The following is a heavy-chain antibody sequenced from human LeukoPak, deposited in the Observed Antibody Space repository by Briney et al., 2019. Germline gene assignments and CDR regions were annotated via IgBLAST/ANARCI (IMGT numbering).Heavy chain of an antibody. J-gene: IGHJ6*03. V-gene: IGHV4-34*01. CDR1: GGSFSDYYWSGYY. CDR2: INHSGST. D-gene: IGHD1-26*01. Sequence: SETLSLTCAVYGGSFSDYYWSGYYWSWIRQPPGKGLEWIGEINHSGSTNYNPSLKSRVTISVDTSKNQFSLKVNSVTAADTAVYYCARGNSGSFVGDYYYYMDVWGKGTTVTVSS. CDR3: ARGNSGSFVGDYYYYMDV.